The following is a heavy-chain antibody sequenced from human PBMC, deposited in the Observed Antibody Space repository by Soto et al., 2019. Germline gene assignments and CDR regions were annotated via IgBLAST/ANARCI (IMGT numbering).Heavy chain of an antibody. J-gene: IGHJ4*02. CDR1: GGSISSYY. Sequence: QVQLQESGPGLVKPSETLSLTCTVSGGSISSYYWSWIRQPPGKGLEWIGYIYYSGGTNYNPSLKSRVTISVGTSKNQFALKLSSVTAADTAVYYLARRWGGTFDYWGQGTLVTVSS. D-gene: IGHD2-21*01. CDR2: IYYSGGT. V-gene: IGHV4-59*01. CDR3: ARRWGGTFDY.